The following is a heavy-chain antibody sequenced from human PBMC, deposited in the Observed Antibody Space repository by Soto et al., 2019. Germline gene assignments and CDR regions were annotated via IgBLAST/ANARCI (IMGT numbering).Heavy chain of an antibody. CDR3: ARGRRDYGDAPTLYGMDV. Sequence: QVQLVQSGAEVKKPGASVKVSCKASGYTFTSYGISWVRQAPGQGLEWMGWISAYNGNTNYAQKLQGRVTMTTDTSTSTAYMELRSMRSDDTAVYYCARGRRDYGDAPTLYGMDVWGQGTTVTVSS. CDR1: GYTFTSYG. D-gene: IGHD4-17*01. V-gene: IGHV1-18*01. CDR2: ISAYNGNT. J-gene: IGHJ6*02.